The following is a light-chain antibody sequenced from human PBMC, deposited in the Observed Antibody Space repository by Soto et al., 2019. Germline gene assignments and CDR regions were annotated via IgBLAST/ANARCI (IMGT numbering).Light chain of an antibody. CDR3: QQYDDWPGYT. CDR2: GAS. V-gene: IGKV3-15*01. CDR1: QSVNSK. J-gene: IGKJ2*01. Sequence: EMVMTQSPVTLSVSPGERATLSCRASQSVNSKLAWYQQPPGQAPRLLIYGASTRSAGIPDRFSGSGSGTDFTLTISSLQSEDFAVYYWQQYDDWPGYTFGQGNKLEIK.